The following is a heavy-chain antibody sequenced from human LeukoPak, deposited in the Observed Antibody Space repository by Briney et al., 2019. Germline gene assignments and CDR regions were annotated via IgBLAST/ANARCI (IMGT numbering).Heavy chain of an antibody. V-gene: IGHV4-61*02. J-gene: IGHJ3*02. CDR3: AREVSGYSSDWMIGAFDI. Sequence: PSETLSLTCTVSGGSISGGSYYWSWIRQPAGKGLEWIGRIYTSGSTNYNPSLKSRVTISVDTSKNQFSLKLSSVTAADTAVYYCAREVSGYSSDWMIGAFDIWGQGTMVTVSS. CDR1: GGSISGGSYY. D-gene: IGHD6-19*01. CDR2: IYTSGST.